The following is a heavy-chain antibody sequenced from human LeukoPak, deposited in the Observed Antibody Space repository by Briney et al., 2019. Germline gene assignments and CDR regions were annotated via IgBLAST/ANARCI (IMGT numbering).Heavy chain of an antibody. Sequence: GRSLRLSCAASGFTFSSYGMHWVRQAPGKGLEWVAVISYDGSNKYYADSVKGRFTISRDNSKNTLYLQMNSLRAEDTAVYYCAKVYIAVAGSAFDIWGQGTMVTVSS. J-gene: IGHJ3*02. CDR1: GFTFSSYG. V-gene: IGHV3-30*18. CDR3: AKVYIAVAGSAFDI. D-gene: IGHD6-19*01. CDR2: ISYDGSNK.